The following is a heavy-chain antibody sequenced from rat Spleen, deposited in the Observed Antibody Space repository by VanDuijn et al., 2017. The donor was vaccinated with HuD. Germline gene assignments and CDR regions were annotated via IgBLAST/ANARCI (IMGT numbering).Heavy chain of an antibody. Sequence: EVQLVESGGGPVQPGRSLKLSCAASGFTFSSFVMAWVRQAPKKGLEWVASITSGGSNTYYPDSVKGRFTISRDNAKSTLYLQMDSLRSEETATYYCAKRGWYYFDYWGQGVMVTVSS. V-gene: IGHV5S11*01. CDR2: ITSGGSNT. J-gene: IGHJ2*01. CDR1: GFTFSSFV. CDR3: AKRGWYYFDY.